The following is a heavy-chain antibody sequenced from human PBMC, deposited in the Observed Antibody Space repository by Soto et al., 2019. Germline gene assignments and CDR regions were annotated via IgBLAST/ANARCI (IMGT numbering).Heavy chain of an antibody. CDR3: ATINWFDP. CDR1: GGSISSSSYY. J-gene: IGHJ5*02. V-gene: IGHV4-39*01. Sequence: PSETLSLTCTVSGGSISSSSYYWGWIRQPPGKGLEWIGSIYYSVSTYYNPSLKSRVTISVDTSKNQFSLKLSSVTAADTAVYYCATINWFDPWGQGTLVTVSS. CDR2: IYYSVST.